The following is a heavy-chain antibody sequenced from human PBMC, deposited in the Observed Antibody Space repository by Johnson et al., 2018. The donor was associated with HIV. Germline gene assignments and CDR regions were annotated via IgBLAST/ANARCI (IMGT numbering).Heavy chain of an antibody. D-gene: IGHD2-15*01. Sequence: QVQLVESGGGVVQPGRSLRLYCAASGFAFSSYTMHWVRQVPGKGLEWVAAISHDGSNENYGDYVKGRFTISRDNSKNTLYLQMNSLRAEDTAVYYCARGGIVVVDFDAFDIWGQGTMVTVSS. CDR1: GFAFSSYT. CDR2: ISHDGSNE. CDR3: ARGGIVVVDFDAFDI. J-gene: IGHJ3*02. V-gene: IGHV3-30*04.